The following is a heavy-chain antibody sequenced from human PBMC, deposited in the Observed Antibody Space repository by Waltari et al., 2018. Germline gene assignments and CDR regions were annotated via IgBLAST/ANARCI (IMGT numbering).Heavy chain of an antibody. V-gene: IGHV3-48*01. Sequence: EVHLVASGGGLVQPGESLRLSCAASGFTFSTYNMDWVRQAPGKGLEWVSYISRTTTTYYADYVKGRFTISRDNAKNSLYLQMNSLRAEDTALYYCARGRNGYIQDVFDIWGQGTMVSVSS. CDR2: ISRTTTT. J-gene: IGHJ3*02. CDR3: ARGRNGYIQDVFDI. CDR1: GFTFSTYN. D-gene: IGHD5-12*01.